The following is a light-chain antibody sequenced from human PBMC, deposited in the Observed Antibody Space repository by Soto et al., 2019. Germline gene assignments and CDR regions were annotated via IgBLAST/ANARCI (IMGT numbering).Light chain of an antibody. Sequence: DIQMTQSPSSLSASVGDRVTITCRASHDITNYLAWYQQKPGKVPKLLIYAASTLQSGVPSRFSGSGSGTGFTLTISSLQPEDAATYFCQKCSGPPPFTFGPGTKVDIK. CDR3: QKCSGPPPFT. J-gene: IGKJ3*01. CDR2: AAS. CDR1: HDITNY. V-gene: IGKV1-27*01.